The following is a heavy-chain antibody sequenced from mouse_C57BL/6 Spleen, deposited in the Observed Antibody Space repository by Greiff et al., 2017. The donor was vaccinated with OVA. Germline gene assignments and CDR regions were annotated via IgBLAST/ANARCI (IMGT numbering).Heavy chain of an antibody. J-gene: IGHJ4*01. Sequence: QVQLQQSGAELMKPGASVKLSCKASGYTFTGYWIDWVKQRPGHGLEWIGEIFPGSGSTNYNEKFKGKATFTADTSSNTAYMQLSSLTTEDSAIDYCARGTTVGATKGMDYWGQGTSVTVSA. CDR2: IFPGSGST. CDR3: ARGTTVGATKGMDY. V-gene: IGHV1-9*01. D-gene: IGHD1-1*01. CDR1: GYTFTGYW.